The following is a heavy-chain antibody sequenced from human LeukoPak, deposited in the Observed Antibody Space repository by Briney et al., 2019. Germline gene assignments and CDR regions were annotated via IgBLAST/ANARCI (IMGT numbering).Heavy chain of an antibody. CDR2: IISIDGST. D-gene: IGHD3-22*01. V-gene: IGHV3-23*01. CDR3: VLRGQFGNGYYEGV. Sequence: RGSLRLSCAASGFTFSSYAMSWVSQAPGKGLEWVSAIISIDGSTLYAEAVKGPFTISRANSKNTLYLQMNSLRAEDTAVYYCVLRGQFGNGYYEGVWGQGTLVTVSS. CDR1: GFTFSSYA. J-gene: IGHJ4*02.